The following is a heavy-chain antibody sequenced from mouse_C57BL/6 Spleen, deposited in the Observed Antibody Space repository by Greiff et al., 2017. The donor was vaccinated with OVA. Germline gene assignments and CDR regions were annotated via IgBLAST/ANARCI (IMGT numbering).Heavy chain of an antibody. J-gene: IGHJ4*01. CDR3: ARLRGEDYRYYYAMDY. CDR1: GYSITSDY. CDR2: ISYSGST. Sequence: DVKLQESGPGLAKPSQTLSLTCSVTGYSITSDYWNWIRKFPGNKLEYMGYISYSGSTYYNPSLKSRISITRDTSKNQYYLQLNSVTTEDTATYYCARLRGEDYRYYYAMDYWGQGTSVTVSS. V-gene: IGHV3-8*01. D-gene: IGHD5-5*01.